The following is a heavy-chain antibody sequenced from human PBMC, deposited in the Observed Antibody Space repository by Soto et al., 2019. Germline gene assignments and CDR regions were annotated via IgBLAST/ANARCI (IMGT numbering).Heavy chain of an antibody. CDR3: AINLFSTWNTPTVLGLDV. J-gene: IGHJ6*02. CDR2: ICNDGTNN. D-gene: IGHD6-13*01. Sequence: QEQLEESGGGVVQPGRSLGLSCAASGFTFSSYAMHWVRQAPGKGLGWLSVICNDGTNNYYADTVKDRFTISSDNFRNTLYLPMSSLRDEATAVYCCAINLFSTWNTPTVLGLDVWGQGTTVTVSS. V-gene: IGHV3-33*01. CDR1: GFTFSSYA.